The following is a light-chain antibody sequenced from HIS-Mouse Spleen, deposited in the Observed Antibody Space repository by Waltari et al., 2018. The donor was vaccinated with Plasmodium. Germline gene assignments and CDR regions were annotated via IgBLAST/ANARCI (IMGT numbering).Light chain of an antibody. Sequence: EIVMPQSPATLFVSLGARTTLSCRASQSVSSNFAWYQQKPDQATRLLIYGASTRATGIRARWSGRGCGAEYTLTISSLQSEDVAVDYCQQYNNWSFTFGPGTKVDIK. CDR3: QQYNNWSFT. CDR2: GAS. V-gene: IGKV3-15*01. CDR1: QSVSSN. J-gene: IGKJ3*01.